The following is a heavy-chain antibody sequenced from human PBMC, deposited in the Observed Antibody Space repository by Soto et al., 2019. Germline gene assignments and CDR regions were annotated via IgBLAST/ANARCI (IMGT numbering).Heavy chain of an antibody. CDR2: ITPTSKFI. V-gene: IGHV3-21*01. D-gene: IGHD3-10*01. Sequence: EVQLMESGGGLVKPGGSLRLSCAASGFTFSTYSMHWVRRASGKGLEWVSTITPTSKFIYYADSVRGRFTISRADAESSLFVYMNSLRAEDTAVYYCTRTPPAPPGRRNYFSGMDVWGQGTTATVSS. CDR1: GFTFSTYS. CDR3: TRTPPAPPGRRNYFSGMDV. J-gene: IGHJ6*02.